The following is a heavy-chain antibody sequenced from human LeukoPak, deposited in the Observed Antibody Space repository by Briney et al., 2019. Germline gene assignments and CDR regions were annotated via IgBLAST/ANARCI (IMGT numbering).Heavy chain of an antibody. CDR2: ISAYNGNT. CDR1: GYTFTGYY. CDR3: ARDFRMLRYYYYYMDV. D-gene: IGHD2-8*01. Sequence: GASVKVSCKASGYTFTGYYMHWVRQAPGQGLEWMGWISAYNGNTNYAQKLQGRVTMTTDTSTSTAYMELRSLRSDDTAVYYCARDFRMLRYYYYYMDVWGKGTTVTVSS. V-gene: IGHV1-18*04. J-gene: IGHJ6*03.